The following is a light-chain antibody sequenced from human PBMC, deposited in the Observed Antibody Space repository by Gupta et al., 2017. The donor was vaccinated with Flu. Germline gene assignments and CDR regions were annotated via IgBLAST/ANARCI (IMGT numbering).Light chain of an antibody. V-gene: IGKV3-15*01. CDR1: QSISSN. Sequence: ATLSVSPGERATLSCRASQSISSNLAWYQQKPGQAPRLLLYGASTRATAISARFSGSGSGTEFTLTISSLQSEDFAVYYCQHYNNWPPYTFGQGTKLEIK. CDR3: QHYNNWPPYT. CDR2: GAS. J-gene: IGKJ2*01.